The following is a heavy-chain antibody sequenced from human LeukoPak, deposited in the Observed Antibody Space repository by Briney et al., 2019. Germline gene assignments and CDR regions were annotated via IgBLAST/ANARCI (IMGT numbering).Heavy chain of an antibody. Sequence: SETLSLTCAVSGGSISSGGYSWSWIRQPPGKGLEWIGYIYYSGSTYYNPSLKSRVTISVDTSKNQFSLKLSSVTAADTAVYYCARGERPSENWFDPWGQGTLVTVSS. J-gene: IGHJ5*02. CDR1: GGSISSGGYS. CDR3: ARGERPSENWFDP. V-gene: IGHV4-30-4*08. CDR2: IYYSGST. D-gene: IGHD1-1*01.